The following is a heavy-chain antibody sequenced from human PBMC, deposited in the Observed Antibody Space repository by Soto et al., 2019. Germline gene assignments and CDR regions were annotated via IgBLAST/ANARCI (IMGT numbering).Heavy chain of an antibody. Sequence: QVQLVESGGGVVQPGRSLRLSCAASGFTFSSYGMHWVRQAPGKGLEWVAVISYDGSNKYYADSVKGRFTISRDNSNNTLYVQINSLRAEDTAVYYCAKVWRVYDFWIGYSHFDYWGQGTLVTVSS. V-gene: IGHV3-30*18. D-gene: IGHD3-3*01. CDR2: ISYDGSNK. CDR3: AKVWRVYDFWIGYSHFDY. J-gene: IGHJ4*02. CDR1: GFTFSSYG.